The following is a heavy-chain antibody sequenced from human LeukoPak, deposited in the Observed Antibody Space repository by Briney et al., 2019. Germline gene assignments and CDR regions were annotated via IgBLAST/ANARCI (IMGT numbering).Heavy chain of an antibody. J-gene: IGHJ6*03. V-gene: IGHV1-69*06. CDR2: IIPIFGTA. D-gene: IGHD6-13*01. CDR3: ARAIAAAGNDYYYYMDV. Sequence: SVKVSCKSSGGTFSIYAISWVRQAPGQGLEWMGGIIPIFGTANYAQTFQGRVTITADKPASTAYMELSSLRSEDTAVYYCARAIAAAGNDYYYYMDVWGKGTTVTVSS. CDR1: GGTFSIYA.